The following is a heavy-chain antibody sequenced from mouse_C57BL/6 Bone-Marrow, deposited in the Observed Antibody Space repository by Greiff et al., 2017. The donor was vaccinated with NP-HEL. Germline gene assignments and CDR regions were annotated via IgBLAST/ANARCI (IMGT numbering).Heavy chain of an antibody. CDR3: AREEGLYYYGSFDY. Sequence: QVQLQQPGAELVKPGASVKMSCKASGYTFTSYWITWVKQRPGQGLEWIGDIYPGSGSTNYNEKFKSKASLTVDTSSSTAYMQLSSLTSEDSAVYYCAREEGLYYYGSFDYWGQGTTLTVSS. CDR2: IYPGSGST. CDR1: GYTFTSYW. J-gene: IGHJ2*01. D-gene: IGHD1-1*01. V-gene: IGHV1-55*01.